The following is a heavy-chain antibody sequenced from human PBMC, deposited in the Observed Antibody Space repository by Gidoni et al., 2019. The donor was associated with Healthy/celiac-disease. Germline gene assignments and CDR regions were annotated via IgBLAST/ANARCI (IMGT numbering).Heavy chain of an antibody. V-gene: IGHV1-46*01. J-gene: IGHJ4*02. Sequence: QVQLVQSGAEGKKPGASWKVSCTASGYPFTSYYMHWVRQAPGQGLEWMGIINPSGGSTSYAQKFQGRVTMTRDTSTSTVYMELSSLRSEDTAVYYCAREEVATITFDYWGQGPLVTVSS. CDR2: INPSGGST. CDR3: AREEVATITFDY. CDR1: GYPFTSYY. D-gene: IGHD5-12*01.